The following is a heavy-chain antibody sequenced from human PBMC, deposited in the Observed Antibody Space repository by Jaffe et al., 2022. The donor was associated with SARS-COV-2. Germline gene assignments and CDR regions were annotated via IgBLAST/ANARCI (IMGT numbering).Heavy chain of an antibody. J-gene: IGHJ4*02. V-gene: IGHV3-30*03. Sequence: QVQLAESGGGVVQPGRSLRLSCAASGFTFSTYGMHWVRQAPGKGLEWVAVISHDGSNAYHADSVKGRFTISRDNSRNTLYLQMNSLKTEDTAVYYCAILGWSENDYWGQGTLVTVSS. CDR2: ISHDGSNA. CDR3: AILGWSENDY. CDR1: GFTFSTYG. D-gene: IGHD3-3*01.